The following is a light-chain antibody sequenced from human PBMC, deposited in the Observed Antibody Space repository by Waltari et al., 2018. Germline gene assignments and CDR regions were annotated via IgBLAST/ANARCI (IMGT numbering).Light chain of an antibody. Sequence: DIRMTQSPSSLSASVGDRVTITCRASQSISNWLAWYQQKPGKAPILLIYKASILKSGVPSRFSGGGSGTQFTLTISSLQPDDFATYYCQQYNTYSSFGQGTKLGIK. CDR2: KAS. J-gene: IGKJ2*01. CDR1: QSISNW. CDR3: QQYNTYSS. V-gene: IGKV1-5*03.